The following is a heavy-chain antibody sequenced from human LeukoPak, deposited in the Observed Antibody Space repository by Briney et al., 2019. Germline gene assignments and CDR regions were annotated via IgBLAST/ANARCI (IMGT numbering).Heavy chain of an antibody. CDR3: ARDLAAAGTIAGFDP. Sequence: SETLSLTCIVSGGSISSYYWTWIRQPPGKGLEWIGYIYYSGSTNYNPSLKSRVTISVDTSKNQFSLKLSSVTAADTAVYYCARDLAAAGTIAGFDPWGQGTLVTVSS. V-gene: IGHV4-59*01. J-gene: IGHJ5*02. CDR2: IYYSGST. CDR1: GGSISSYY. D-gene: IGHD6-13*01.